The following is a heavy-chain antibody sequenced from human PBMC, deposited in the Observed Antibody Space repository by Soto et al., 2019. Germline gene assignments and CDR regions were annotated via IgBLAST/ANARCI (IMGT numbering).Heavy chain of an antibody. D-gene: IGHD3-10*01. V-gene: IGHV4-30-4*01. Sequence: QVQLQESGPGLVKPSQTLSLTCTVSGGSISSGDYYWSWIRQPPGKGLEWVGCIYNRGGTYHNPSLTSRLTISADTSKNQFSLKLTSVTAADTAVYYCVRDTYYYGSGSYPFDIWGQGAMVTVSS. J-gene: IGHJ3*02. CDR2: IYNRGGT. CDR1: GGSISSGDYY. CDR3: VRDTYYYGSGSYPFDI.